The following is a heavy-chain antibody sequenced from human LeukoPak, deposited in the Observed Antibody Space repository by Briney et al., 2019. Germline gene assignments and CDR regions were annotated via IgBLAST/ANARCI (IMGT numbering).Heavy chain of an antibody. CDR2: INPSGGST. D-gene: IGHD3-22*01. J-gene: IGHJ4*02. V-gene: IGHV1-46*01. Sequence: ASVKVSCKASGYTFTSYYMHWVRQAPGQGLEWMGIINPSGGSTSYAQKFQGRVTMTRDTSTSTVYMELNSLRSEDTAVYYCARKTLPDYDSSGYNFDYWGQGTLVTVSS. CDR1: GYTFTSYY. CDR3: ARKTLPDYDSSGYNFDY.